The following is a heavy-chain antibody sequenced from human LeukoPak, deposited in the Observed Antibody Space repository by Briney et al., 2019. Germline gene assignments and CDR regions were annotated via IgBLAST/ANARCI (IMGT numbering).Heavy chain of an antibody. CDR1: GGSISSSSYY. CDR2: IYYSGST. D-gene: IGHD6-13*01. V-gene: IGHV4-39*01. Sequence: PSETLSLTCTVSGGSISSSSYYWGWIRQPPGKGLEWIGSIYYSGSTYYNPSLKSRVTISVDTSKNQFSLKLSSVTAADTAVYYCARSSSSWYYNWFDPWGQGTLVTVSS. J-gene: IGHJ5*02. CDR3: ARSSSSWYYNWFDP.